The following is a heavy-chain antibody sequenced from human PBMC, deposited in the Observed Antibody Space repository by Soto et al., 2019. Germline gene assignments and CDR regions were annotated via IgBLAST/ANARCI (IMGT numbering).Heavy chain of an antibody. CDR3: ASVVGASFDY. CDR1: GGSVSSGSYY. D-gene: IGHD1-26*01. V-gene: IGHV4-61*01. J-gene: IGHJ4*02. CDR2: IYYSGST. Sequence: QVQLQESGPGLVKPSETLFLTCTVSGGSVSSGSYYWSWIRQPPGKGLEWIGYIYYSGSTNYNPSLKSRVTISVDTSKNQFSLKLSSVTAADTAVYYCASVVGASFDYWGQGTLVTVSS.